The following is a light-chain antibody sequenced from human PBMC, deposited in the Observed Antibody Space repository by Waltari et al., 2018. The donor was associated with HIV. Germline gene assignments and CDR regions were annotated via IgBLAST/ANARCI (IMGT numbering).Light chain of an antibody. Sequence: DIQMTQSPSTLSASVGDRVTITCRASQRIGMWLAWYQQKPGTAPNLLISEASSLGSGVPSRFSGSGSGTEFTLTISSLQPDDFATYYCQQYNDYWTFGQGTKVEVK. CDR3: QQYNDYWT. J-gene: IGKJ1*01. CDR2: EAS. V-gene: IGKV1-5*03. CDR1: QRIGMW.